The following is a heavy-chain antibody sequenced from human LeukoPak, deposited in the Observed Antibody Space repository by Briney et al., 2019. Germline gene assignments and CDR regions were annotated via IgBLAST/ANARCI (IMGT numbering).Heavy chain of an antibody. V-gene: IGHV4-59*08. CDR3: ARLAPQRVGVDFFDP. CDR2: IYYSGST. Sequence: PSETLSLTCTVSGGSISYYYLSWIRQPPGKGLEWIGYIYYSGSTSYNPSLKSRLIISVDTSKNQFSLKLNSVTAADTAVYYCARLAPQRVGVDFFDPWGQGTLVTVSS. D-gene: IGHD2/OR15-2a*01. CDR1: GGSISYYY. J-gene: IGHJ5*02.